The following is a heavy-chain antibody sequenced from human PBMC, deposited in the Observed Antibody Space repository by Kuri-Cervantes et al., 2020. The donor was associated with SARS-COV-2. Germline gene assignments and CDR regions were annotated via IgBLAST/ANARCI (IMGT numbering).Heavy chain of an antibody. CDR1: GYTFTGYY. CDR2: INPNSGGT. D-gene: IGHD2-2*01. J-gene: IGHJ4*02. Sequence: ASVKVSCKASGYTFTGYYMHWVRQAPGQGPEWMGWINPNSGGTNYAQKFQGRVTMTRDTSISTAYMELSRLRSDDTAVYYCARASSIVVVPAAPFDYWGQGTLVTVSS. V-gene: IGHV1-2*02. CDR3: ARASSIVVVPAAPFDY.